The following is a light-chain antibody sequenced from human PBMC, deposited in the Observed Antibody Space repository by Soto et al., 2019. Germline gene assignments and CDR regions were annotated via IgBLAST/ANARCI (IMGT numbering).Light chain of an antibody. Sequence: EIVLTQSPGTLSLSPGERATLSCRASQTISSSDLAWYQQKPGQAPRLLIFGASSRAPDIPDRFSGSGSGTAFALTISRLGHEDFAVYYYQVSATSPPKYTFGQGTKLEIK. CDR1: QTISSSD. CDR3: QVSATSPPKYT. CDR2: GAS. V-gene: IGKV3-20*01. J-gene: IGKJ2*01.